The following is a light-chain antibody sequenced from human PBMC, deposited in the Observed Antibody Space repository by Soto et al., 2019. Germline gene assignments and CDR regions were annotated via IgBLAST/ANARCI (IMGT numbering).Light chain of an antibody. J-gene: IGKJ2*01. Sequence: EIVLTQSPGTLSLSPGERATLSCRASQSVSSSYLAWYQQKPGQAPRLLIYGASSRATGIPDRFSGSGSGRDFALNISRLEPEDFAVYYCQQYESWPLYTFGQGTSLEIK. CDR3: QQYESWPLYT. V-gene: IGKV3-20*01. CDR1: QSVSSSY. CDR2: GAS.